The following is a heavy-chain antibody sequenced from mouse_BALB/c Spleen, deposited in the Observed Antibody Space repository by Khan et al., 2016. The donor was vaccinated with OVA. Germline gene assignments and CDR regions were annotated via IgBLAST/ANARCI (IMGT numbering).Heavy chain of an antibody. V-gene: IGHV1-7*01. CDR2: INPTSGYT. CDR1: GYTFTSYW. CDR3: ARDRIDY. J-gene: IGHJ2*01. Sequence: LEVSGAELAKPGASVKMSCKASGYTFTSYWMHWVKQRPGQGLEWIGYINPTSGYTDYNEKFKDKATLSADKSSSTAYMQLSSLTSEDSAVYYGARDRIDYWGQGTTLTVSS.